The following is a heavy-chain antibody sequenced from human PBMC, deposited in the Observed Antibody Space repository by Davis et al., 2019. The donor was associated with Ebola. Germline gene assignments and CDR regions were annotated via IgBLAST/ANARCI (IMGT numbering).Heavy chain of an antibody. J-gene: IGHJ3*02. CDR2: INPSGGST. V-gene: IGHV1-46*01. D-gene: IGHD3-22*01. CDR1: GYTFTSYY. CDR3: ARDYYDSSGYPIDAFDI. Sequence: ASVKVSCKASGYTFTSYYMHWVRQAPGQGLEWMGIINPSGGSTSYAQKFQGRVTMTRDTSTSTVYMELSSLRSEDTAMYYCARDYYDSSGYPIDAFDIWGQGTMVTVSS.